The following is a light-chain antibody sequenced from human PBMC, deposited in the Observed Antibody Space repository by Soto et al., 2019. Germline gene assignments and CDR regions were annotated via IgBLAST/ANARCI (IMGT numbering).Light chain of an antibody. J-gene: IGKJ1*01. CDR3: QQYYRFPWT. V-gene: IGKV1-8*01. CDR2: GAS. Sequence: ILVTRSPSSLAAVTGDRVTITCRANQSINTYLDWYQQKQGEAPKLLIYGASTLQSGVPSRFSGSGSGTDFALTISGLQSEDFATYYCQQYYRFPWTFGQGTKVDIK. CDR1: QSINTY.